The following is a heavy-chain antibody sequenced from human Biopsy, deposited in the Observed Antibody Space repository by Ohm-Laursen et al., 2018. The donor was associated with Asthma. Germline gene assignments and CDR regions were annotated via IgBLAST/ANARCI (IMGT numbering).Heavy chain of an antibody. Sequence: SLRLSCTATGFSFNSYGMHWVRQAPGKGLEWVSSISSLSRYKYYSDSLRGRVTISRDNVKSSLHLQMSSLRAEDTAVYFCARDFTIGSGSPFHFWGPGTLVTVSS. D-gene: IGHD3-10*01. J-gene: IGHJ4*01. CDR1: GFSFNSYG. CDR3: ARDFTIGSGSPFHF. V-gene: IGHV3-21*01. CDR2: ISSLSRYK.